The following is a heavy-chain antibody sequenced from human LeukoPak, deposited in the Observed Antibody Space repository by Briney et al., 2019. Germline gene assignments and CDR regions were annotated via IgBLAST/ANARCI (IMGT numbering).Heavy chain of an antibody. CDR3: AKDIVVVSAAGDVLDH. V-gene: IGHV3-23*01. Sequence: GGTLRLSCAASGFTFSRYAMSWVRQAPGKGLEWVSVISGSSGSIHYADSVKGRFTISRDNSKNTLYLQMNSLRAEDTAVYYCAKDIVVVSAAGDVLDHWGQGTRVTVSS. CDR2: ISGSSGSI. J-gene: IGHJ5*02. CDR1: GFTFSRYA. D-gene: IGHD2-2*01.